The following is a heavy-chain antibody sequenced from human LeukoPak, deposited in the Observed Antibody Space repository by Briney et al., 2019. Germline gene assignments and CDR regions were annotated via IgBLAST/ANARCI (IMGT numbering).Heavy chain of an antibody. D-gene: IGHD6-19*01. CDR1: GYTFTSYD. J-gene: IGHJ4*02. Sequence: ASVKVSCKASGYTFTSYDINWVRQAPGQGLEWMGWINTNTGNPTYAQGFTGRFVFSLDTSVSTAYLQISSLKAEDTAVYYCARGLPSSSGWYGRYSSGHPNDYWGQGTLVTVSS. V-gene: IGHV7-4-1*02. CDR2: INTNTGNP. CDR3: ARGLPSSSGWYGRYSSGHPNDY.